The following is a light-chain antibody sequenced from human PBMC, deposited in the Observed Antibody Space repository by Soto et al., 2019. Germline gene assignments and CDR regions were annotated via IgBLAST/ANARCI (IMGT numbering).Light chain of an antibody. V-gene: IGKV1-39*01. J-gene: IGKJ1*01. Sequence: DIQMTQSPSSLSASVGDRVTITCRASQSINTYLNWYHQKPGRAPKLLIYAASSLQSRVPSRFSGSGSGTDFTLTITSLQPEDFATYYCQQTYNTPRTVGQGTKVDIK. CDR3: QQTYNTPRT. CDR1: QSINTY. CDR2: AAS.